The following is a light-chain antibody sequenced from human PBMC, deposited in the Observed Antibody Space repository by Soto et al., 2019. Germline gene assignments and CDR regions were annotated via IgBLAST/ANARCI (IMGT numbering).Light chain of an antibody. V-gene: IGKV3-15*01. J-gene: IGKJ1*01. CDR1: QSFSSN. CDR3: QQYNNWPVT. Sequence: EIVMTQSPATLSVSPGERATLSCRASQSFSSNLAWYQQKPGQAPRLLIYGASTRATGIPARFSGSGSGTEFTLTISSLQSEDFAVYYCQQYNNWPVTFGQGTKVDIK. CDR2: GAS.